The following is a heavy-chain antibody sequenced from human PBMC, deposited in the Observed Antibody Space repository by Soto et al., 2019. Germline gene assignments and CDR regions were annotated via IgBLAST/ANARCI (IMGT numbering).Heavy chain of an antibody. CDR2: IYYSGST. D-gene: IGHD6-13*01. J-gene: IGHJ5*02. Sequence: SETLSLTCTVSGGSISSYYWSWIRQPPGKGLEWIGYIYYSGSTNYNPSLKSRVTISVDTSKNQFSLKLSSVTAADTAVYYCARQVRMMAAAVVWFDPWGQGTLVTVSS. CDR1: GGSISSYY. V-gene: IGHV4-59*08. CDR3: ARQVRMMAAAVVWFDP.